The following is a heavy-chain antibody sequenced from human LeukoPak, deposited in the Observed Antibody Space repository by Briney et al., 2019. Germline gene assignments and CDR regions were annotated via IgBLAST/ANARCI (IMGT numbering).Heavy chain of an antibody. D-gene: IGHD1-26*01. CDR1: GYTFTSYD. J-gene: IGHJ4*02. CDR3: ARFVVGASWYYFDY. V-gene: IGHV1-69*13. CDR2: IIPIFGTA. Sequence: GASVKVSCKASGYTFTSYDINWVRQATGQGLEWMGGIIPIFGTANYAQKFQGRVTITADESTSTAYMELSSLRSEDTAVYYCARFVVGASWYYFDYWGQGTLVTVSS.